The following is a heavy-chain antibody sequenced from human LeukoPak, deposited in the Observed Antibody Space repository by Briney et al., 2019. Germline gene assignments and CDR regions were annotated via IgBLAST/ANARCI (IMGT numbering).Heavy chain of an antibody. CDR1: GFTFSSYA. CDR3: ARDRGIGDYYYYGMDV. J-gene: IGHJ6*02. CDR2: ISGSGGST. D-gene: IGHD6-13*01. Sequence: GGSLRLSCAASGFTFSSYAMSWVRQAPGKGLEWVSAISGSGGSTYYADSVKGRFTISRDNAKNSLYLQMNSLRDEDTAVYYCARDRGIGDYYYYGMDVWGQGTTVTVSS. V-gene: IGHV3-23*01.